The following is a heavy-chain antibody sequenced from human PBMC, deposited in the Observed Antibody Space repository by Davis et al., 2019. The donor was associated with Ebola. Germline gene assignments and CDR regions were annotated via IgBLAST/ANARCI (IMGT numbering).Heavy chain of an antibody. V-gene: IGHV4-34*01. CDR2: INHSGST. J-gene: IGHJ6*02. CDR1: GGSFSGYY. Sequence: GSLRLSCAVYGGSFSGYYWSWIRQPPGKGLEWIGEINHSGSTTYNPSLKSRVTISVDTSKNQFSLKLSSVTAADTAVYYCARTFLGIAAAGTKRYYYGMDVWGQGTTVTVSS. D-gene: IGHD6-13*01. CDR3: ARTFLGIAAAGTKRYYYGMDV.